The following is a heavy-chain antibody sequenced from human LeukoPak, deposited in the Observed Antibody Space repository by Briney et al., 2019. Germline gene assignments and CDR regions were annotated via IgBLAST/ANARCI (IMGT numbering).Heavy chain of an antibody. CDR2: ISAYNGNT. CDR3: AILGYYYGSGSYHY. Sequence: ASVTVSCKASGYTFTSYGISWVRQAPGQGLEWMGWISAYNGNTNYAQKLQGRVTMTTDTSTSTAYMELRSLRSDDTAVYYCAILGYYYGSGSYHYWGQGTLVTVSS. V-gene: IGHV1-18*01. D-gene: IGHD3-10*01. J-gene: IGHJ4*02. CDR1: GYTFTSYG.